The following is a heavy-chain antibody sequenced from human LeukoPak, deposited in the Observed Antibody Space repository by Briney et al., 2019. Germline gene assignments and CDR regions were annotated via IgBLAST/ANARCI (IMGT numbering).Heavy chain of an antibody. J-gene: IGHJ4*02. D-gene: IGHD5-18*01. CDR3: TRGYSYGYGGIDY. CDR2: IIPIFGTA. V-gene: IGHV1-69*13. CDR1: GGTFGSYA. Sequence: SVKVSCKASGGTFGSYAISWVRQAPGQELEWMGGIIPIFGTANYAQKFQGRVTITADESTSTAYMELSSLRSEDTAVYYCTRGYSYGYGGIDYWGQGTLVTVSS.